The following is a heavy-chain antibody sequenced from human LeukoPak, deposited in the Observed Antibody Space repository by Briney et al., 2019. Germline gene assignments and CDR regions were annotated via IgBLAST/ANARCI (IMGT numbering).Heavy chain of an antibody. J-gene: IGHJ5*02. CDR2: IYSSGST. V-gene: IGHV4-39*07. D-gene: IGHD2-2*01. CDR1: GGSISSSTYF. Sequence: SETLSLTCTVSGGSISSSTYFWGWIRQPPGKGLEWIGRIYSSGSTYYNPSLKSRVTISVDTSKNQFSLRLTSVTAADTAVYYCARGGDIIVEPAVYNWFDPWGQGTVVTVSS. CDR3: ARGGDIIVEPAVYNWFDP.